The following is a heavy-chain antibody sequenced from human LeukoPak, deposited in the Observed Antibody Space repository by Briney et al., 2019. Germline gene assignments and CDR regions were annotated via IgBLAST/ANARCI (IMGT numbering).Heavy chain of an antibody. CDR1: GFTVSSYG. CDR3: AKEEWGFGEFPLFMDV. CDR2: ISGSGGST. V-gene: IGHV3-23*01. D-gene: IGHD3-10*01. J-gene: IGHJ6*03. Sequence: GGSLRLSCAASGFTVSSYGMSWVRQAPGKGLEWVSAISGSGGSTYYADSVKGRFTISRDKSKSTLYLQMNSLRAEDTAVYYCAKEEWGFGEFPLFMDVWGKGTTVTISS.